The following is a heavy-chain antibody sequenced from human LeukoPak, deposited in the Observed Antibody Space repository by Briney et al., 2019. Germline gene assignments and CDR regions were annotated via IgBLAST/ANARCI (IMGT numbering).Heavy chain of an antibody. CDR2: IYYSGST. CDR3: ARGRAVNGCSSTSCYRHHQKRKATIMDY. J-gene: IGHJ4*02. CDR1: GGSISSSSYY. D-gene: IGHD2-2*01. Sequence: SETLSLTCTVSGGSISSSSYYWGWIRQPPGKGLEWIGSIYYSGSTYYNPSLKSRVTISVDTSKNQFSLKLSSVTAADTAVYYCARGRAVNGCSSTSCYRHHQKRKATIMDYWGQGTLVTVSS. V-gene: IGHV4-39*07.